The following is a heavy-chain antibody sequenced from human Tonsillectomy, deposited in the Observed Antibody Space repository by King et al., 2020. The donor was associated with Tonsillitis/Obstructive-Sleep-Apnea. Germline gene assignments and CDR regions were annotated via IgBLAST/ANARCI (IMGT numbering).Heavy chain of an antibody. V-gene: IGHV3-30*04. Sequence: VQLVESGGGVVQPGRSLRLSCAASGFTFSNYAMHWVRQAPGKGLEWVAVISYDGSIKYYRGSVKGRFTISRDNSKNTLYMQMNSLRAEDTAVYYCATCSSNGWYYFDYWGQGTLVTVSS. CDR1: GFTFSNYA. CDR3: ATCSSNGWYYFDY. D-gene: IGHD6-19*01. CDR2: ISYDGSIK. J-gene: IGHJ4*02.